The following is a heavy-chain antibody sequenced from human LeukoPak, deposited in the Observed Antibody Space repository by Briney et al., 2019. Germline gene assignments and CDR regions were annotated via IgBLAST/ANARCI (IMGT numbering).Heavy chain of an antibody. V-gene: IGHV1-2*02. J-gene: IGHJ4*02. Sequence: GASVKVSCKISGYTLTENYIHWVRQAPGQGLEWMGLINPHTGAANYTQKFQGRVTMTRDTSISTAYMHLSRLKSDDTAVYYCARGKSGYSPWGQGTPVTVSS. D-gene: IGHD3-22*01. CDR2: INPHTGAA. CDR1: GYTLTENY. CDR3: ARGKSGYSP.